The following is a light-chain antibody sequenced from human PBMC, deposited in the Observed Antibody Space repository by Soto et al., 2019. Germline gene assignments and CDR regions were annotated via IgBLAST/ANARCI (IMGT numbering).Light chain of an antibody. J-gene: IGKJ5*01. CDR1: QSVGSD. Sequence: EIVITQSPATMSVSPGYRATLSCRSSQSVGSDLAWYQQKPGQAPRLLIYGASTRATGIPVRFSGSGSGTEFTLTIRRLQSEDFAVYYCQQYNKWPPLINFGKGTKLEIK. V-gene: IGKV3D-15*01. CDR2: GAS. CDR3: QQYNKWPPLIN.